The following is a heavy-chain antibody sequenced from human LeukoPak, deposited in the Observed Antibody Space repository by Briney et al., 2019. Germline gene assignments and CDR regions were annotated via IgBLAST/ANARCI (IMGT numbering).Heavy chain of an antibody. Sequence: GASVKVSCKASGYTFTSYYMHWVRQAPGQGLEWMGWINPNSGDTNYAQKFQGWVTMTRDTSISTAYMELSRLRSDDTAVYYCARWGIGDLRNTFDIWGHGTMVTVSS. CDR3: ARWGIGDLRNTFDI. D-gene: IGHD3-10*01. CDR2: INPNSGDT. V-gene: IGHV1-2*04. CDR1: GYTFTSYY. J-gene: IGHJ3*02.